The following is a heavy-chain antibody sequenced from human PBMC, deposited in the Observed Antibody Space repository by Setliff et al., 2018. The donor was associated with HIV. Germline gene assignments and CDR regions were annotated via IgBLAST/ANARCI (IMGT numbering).Heavy chain of an antibody. J-gene: IGHJ4*02. V-gene: IGHV1-69*13. CDR3: ASPQPQGANQLLWSFDS. CDR2: IIPIFGTA. D-gene: IGHD2-2*01. CDR1: GGTFSSQA. Sequence: SVKVSCKASGGTFSSQAISWVRQAPGQGLEWMGGIIPIFGTANYAQKFQGRVTITADESTNTAYMELSSLRSEDTAVYYCASPQPQGANQLLWSFDSWGQEALVTVSS.